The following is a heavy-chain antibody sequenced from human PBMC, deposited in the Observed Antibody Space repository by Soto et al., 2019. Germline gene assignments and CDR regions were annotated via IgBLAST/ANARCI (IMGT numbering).Heavy chain of an antibody. D-gene: IGHD1-26*01. V-gene: IGHV4-30-4*01. CDR2: IYYSGST. J-gene: IGHJ4*02. Sequence: SETLSLTCTVSGGSISSGDYYWSWIRQPPGKGLEWIGYIYYSGSTYYNPSLKSRVTISVDTSKNQFSLKLSSVTAADTAVYYCARERADIYRENIDYWGQGTLVTVSS. CDR1: GGSISSGDYY. CDR3: ARERADIYRENIDY.